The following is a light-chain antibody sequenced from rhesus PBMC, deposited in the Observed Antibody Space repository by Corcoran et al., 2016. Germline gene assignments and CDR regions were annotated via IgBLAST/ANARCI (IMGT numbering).Light chain of an antibody. CDR2: EAS. CDR1: VNVNNY. V-gene: IGKV1-74*01. Sequence: DIQLIQSPSSLSASVGDRVTITCRASVNVNNYLNWYKQKPGKAPKLLIYEASTLKRGVPSTFSGSGSGTASTFAVCRLQPEDVATSYCRHACCSPRTFGRESKVGIK. J-gene: IGKJ1*01. CDR3: RHACCSPRT.